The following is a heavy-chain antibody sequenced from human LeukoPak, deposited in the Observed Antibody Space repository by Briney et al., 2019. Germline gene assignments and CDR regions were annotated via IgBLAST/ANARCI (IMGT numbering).Heavy chain of an antibody. CDR2: ISGSGGST. J-gene: IGHJ4*02. CDR3: AKGRIFGVVHTTDY. D-gene: IGHD3-3*01. Sequence: GGSLRLSCAASGFTFSSYAMSWVRQAPGEGLEWVSAISGSGGSTYYADSVKGRFTISRDNSKNTLYLQMNSLRAEDTAVYYCAKGRIFGVVHTTDYWGQGTLVTVSS. CDR1: GFTFSSYA. V-gene: IGHV3-23*01.